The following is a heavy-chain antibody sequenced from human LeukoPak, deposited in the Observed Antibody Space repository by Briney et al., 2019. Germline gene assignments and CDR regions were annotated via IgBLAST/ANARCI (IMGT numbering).Heavy chain of an antibody. CDR1: GGSISSGGYS. CDR3: ARSDGDY. V-gene: IGHV4-30-2*01. CDR2: IYHSGST. J-gene: IGHJ4*02. Sequence: SETLSLTCTVSGGSISSGGYSWSWIRQPPGKGLEWIGYIYHSGSTYYNPSLKSRVTISVDRSKNQFSLKLSSVTAADTAVYYCARSDGDYWGQGTLVTVSS.